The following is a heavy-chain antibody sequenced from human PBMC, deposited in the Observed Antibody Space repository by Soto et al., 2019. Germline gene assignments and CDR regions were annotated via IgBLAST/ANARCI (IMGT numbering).Heavy chain of an antibody. V-gene: IGHV1-2*02. CDR1: GYTFTGQY. CDR3: ARDPNYYDSSGYRFDY. J-gene: IGHJ4*02. D-gene: IGHD3-22*01. CDR2: INPNSGAT. Sequence: ASVKVSCKASGYTFTGQYMHWVLQAPGQGLEWMGWINPNSGATNYAQKFQGRVTMTRDTSISTAYMELSRLRSDDTAVYYCARDPNYYDSSGYRFDYWGQGTLVTVSS.